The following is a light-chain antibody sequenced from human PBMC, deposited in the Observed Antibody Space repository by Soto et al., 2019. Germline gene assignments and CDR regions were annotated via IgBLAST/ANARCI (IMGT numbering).Light chain of an antibody. J-gene: IGLJ2*01. CDR2: DVT. CDR1: SSDVGGYNY. Sequence: QSALTQPRSVSGSPGQSVTISCTGASSDVGGYNYVSWYQQHPGNAPKLIIYDVTKRPSGVPDRFSGSKSGNTASLTISGLQAEDEADYYCSSYAGSYTLLFGGGTKLTVL. CDR3: SSYAGSYTLL. V-gene: IGLV2-11*01.